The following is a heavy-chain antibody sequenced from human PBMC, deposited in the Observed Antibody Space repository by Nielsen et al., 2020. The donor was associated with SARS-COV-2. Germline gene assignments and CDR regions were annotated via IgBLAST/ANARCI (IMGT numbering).Heavy chain of an antibody. V-gene: IGHV1-2*02. CDR1: GYPFTAFY. J-gene: IGHJ4*02. CDR3: ARGLAPARLGSLHF. D-gene: IGHD6-6*01. CDR2: INPNSGVS. Sequence: ASVKVSCKAFGYPFTAFYLTWIRQAPGQGPEWMGWINPNSGVSKYAPKFQGRVTMTTDTSTNTAYMEVNMLKSDDTAIYYCARGLAPARLGSLHFWGQGTLVTVSS.